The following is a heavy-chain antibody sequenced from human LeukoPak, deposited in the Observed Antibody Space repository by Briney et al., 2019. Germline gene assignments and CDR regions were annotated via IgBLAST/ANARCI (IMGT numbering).Heavy chain of an antibody. Sequence: GRSLRLSCAASGFTFDDYAMHWVRQAPGEGLEWVSGISWNSGSIGYADSVKGRFTISRDNAKNSLYLQMNSLRAEDTALYYCAKDISGYSSGWYLSFDYWGQGTLVTVSS. J-gene: IGHJ4*02. D-gene: IGHD6-19*01. CDR2: ISWNSGSI. CDR3: AKDISGYSSGWYLSFDY. CDR1: GFTFDDYA. V-gene: IGHV3-9*01.